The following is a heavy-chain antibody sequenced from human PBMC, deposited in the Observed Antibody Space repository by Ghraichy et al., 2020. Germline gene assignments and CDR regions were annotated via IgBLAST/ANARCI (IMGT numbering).Heavy chain of an antibody. D-gene: IGHD3-22*01. Sequence: SQTLSLTCTVSGDSISSGYYWGWLRQSPGKGLEWIGSIYHGGDTYYNPSLKSRATISLDKSKNQFFLKLTSVTAADRAVYYCARTVTMIVLTWKYWGQGALVTVSS. V-gene: IGHV4-38-2*02. J-gene: IGHJ4*02. CDR1: GDSISSGYY. CDR3: ARTVTMIVLTWKY. CDR2: IYHGGDT.